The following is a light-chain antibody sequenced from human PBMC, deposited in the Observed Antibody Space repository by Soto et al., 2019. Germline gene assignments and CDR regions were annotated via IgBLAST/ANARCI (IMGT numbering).Light chain of an antibody. Sequence: DIQMTQSPSNLSASIGDRITISCRASQNIDTWLAWYQQRPGEAPKLLIYTASNLENGVPSRFSGSGSGTAFTLTLSSLQPEDFATYYCQQYSDSSRSFGQGTQVE. CDR2: TAS. CDR3: QQYSDSSRS. J-gene: IGKJ1*01. V-gene: IGKV1-5*03. CDR1: QNIDTW.